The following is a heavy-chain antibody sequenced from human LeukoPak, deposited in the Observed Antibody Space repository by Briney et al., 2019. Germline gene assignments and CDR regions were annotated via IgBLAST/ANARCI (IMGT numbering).Heavy chain of an antibody. CDR2: IDSGGTT. D-gene: IGHD6-19*01. Sequence: GGPLRLSCAAPGLIFSRFEMNWIRQAPGKGPEWISHIDSGGTTILYYAESVRGRFTISRENAKNSLYLQMSSLTGEHTAVYYCARDPASRGLFDIWGHGTLVTASS. CDR1: GLIFSRFE. CDR3: ARDPASRGLFDI. V-gene: IGHV3-48*03. J-gene: IGHJ4*01.